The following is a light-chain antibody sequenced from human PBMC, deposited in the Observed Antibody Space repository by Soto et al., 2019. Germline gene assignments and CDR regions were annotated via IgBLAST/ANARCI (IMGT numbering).Light chain of an antibody. CDR1: QGISGY. V-gene: IGKV1-8*01. Sequence: AIRMTQSPSSFSASTGDRVTLTCRASQGISGYLAWYQQKPGKAPKLLLYAASTLQSGVPSRFSGSGSGTDFTLTISCLQSEDFATYYCQQYYSYPLTFGQGTKVEIK. CDR2: AAS. J-gene: IGKJ1*01. CDR3: QQYYSYPLT.